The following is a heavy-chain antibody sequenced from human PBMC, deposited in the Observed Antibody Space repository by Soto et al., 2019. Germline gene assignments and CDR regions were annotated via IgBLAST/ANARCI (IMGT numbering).Heavy chain of an antibody. CDR3: ARRCGYSYGYHFDY. D-gene: IGHD5-18*01. CDR1: GYTFTSYA. V-gene: IGHV1-3*01. J-gene: IGHJ4*02. Sequence: ASVKVYCKASGYTFTSYAMHWVRQAPGQRLEWMGWINAGNGNTKYSQKFQGRVTITRDTSASTAYMELSSLRSEDTAVYYCARRCGYSYGYHFDYWGQGTLVTVSS. CDR2: INAGNGNT.